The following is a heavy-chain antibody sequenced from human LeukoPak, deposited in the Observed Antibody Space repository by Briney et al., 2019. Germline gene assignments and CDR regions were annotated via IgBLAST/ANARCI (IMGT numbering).Heavy chain of an antibody. CDR1: GFSLSSYW. Sequence: GGSLRLSCVAFGFSLSSYWMGWVRQAPGKGLEWVANMKEDGSEKHDVDSVKGRFTISRDNAKNSLYLQMNSLRAEDTALYYCARDYFDYWGQGTLVIVSS. J-gene: IGHJ4*02. CDR2: MKEDGSEK. V-gene: IGHV3-7*01. CDR3: ARDYFDY.